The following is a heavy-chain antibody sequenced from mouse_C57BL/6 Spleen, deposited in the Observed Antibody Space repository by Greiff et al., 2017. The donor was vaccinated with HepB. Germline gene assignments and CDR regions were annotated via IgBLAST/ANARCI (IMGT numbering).Heavy chain of an antibody. V-gene: IGHV1-15*01. CDR3: TRSGGTEFAY. Sequence: QVQLKQSGAELVRPGASVTLSCKASGYTFTDYEMHWVKQTPVHGLEWIGAIDPETGGTAYNQKFKGKAILTADKSSSTAYMELRSLTSEDSAVYYCTRSGGTEFAYWGQGTLVTVSA. CDR2: IDPETGGT. CDR1: GYTFTDYE. D-gene: IGHD4-1*01. J-gene: IGHJ3*01.